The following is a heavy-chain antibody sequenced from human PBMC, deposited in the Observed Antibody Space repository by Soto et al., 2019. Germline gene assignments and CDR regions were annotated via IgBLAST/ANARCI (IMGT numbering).Heavy chain of an antibody. J-gene: IGHJ3*02. V-gene: IGHV4-61*08. CDR1: GGSISSGGYS. Sequence: PSETLSLTCAVSGGSISSGGYSWSWTRQPPGKGLEWIGYIYYSGSTYYNPSLKSRVTISVDTSKNQFSLKLSSVTAADTAVYYCARGRQYYYDSSEAFDIWGQGTMVTVSS. CDR2: IYYSGST. CDR3: ARGRQYYYDSSEAFDI. D-gene: IGHD3-22*01.